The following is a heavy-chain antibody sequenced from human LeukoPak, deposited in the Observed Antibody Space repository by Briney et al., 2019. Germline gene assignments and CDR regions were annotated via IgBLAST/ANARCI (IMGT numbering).Heavy chain of an antibody. CDR1: GXTVSSDY. Sequence: PGGSLRLSCAVSGXTVSSDYVRWVRQAPGKGLEWVSVIYTGGSVDYADFVKGRFTISRDNSKNTLFLQMNSLRAEATAVYYCALTGRDSSGYRADYWGQGTLVTVSS. V-gene: IGHV3-53*01. J-gene: IGHJ4*02. D-gene: IGHD3-22*01. CDR2: IYTGGSV. CDR3: ALTGRDSSGYRADY.